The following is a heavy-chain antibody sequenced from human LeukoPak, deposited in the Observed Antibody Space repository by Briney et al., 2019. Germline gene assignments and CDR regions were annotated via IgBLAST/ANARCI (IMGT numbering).Heavy chain of an antibody. CDR1: GFTFSSYW. V-gene: IGHV3-7*03. J-gene: IGHJ6*02. CDR3: ARNNGMDV. CDR2: VNRDGSET. Sequence: PGGSLRLSCAASGFTFSSYWMNWARQVPGRGPEWVANVNRDGSETYYLDSVKGRFTISKGNAKNSLYLQMNSLRAEDTALYHCARNNGMDVWGQGTTVIVSS.